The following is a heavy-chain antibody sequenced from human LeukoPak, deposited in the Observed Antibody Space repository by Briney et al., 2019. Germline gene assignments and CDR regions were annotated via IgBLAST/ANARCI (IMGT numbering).Heavy chain of an antibody. V-gene: IGHV3-7*03. J-gene: IGHJ6*04. Sequence: GGSLRLSCAPSGFTFSSYWMSWVRQAPGKGLEWVANIKLDGSEKYYVDSVKGRFTISRDNAKNSLYLQMNSLRAEDTAVYYCARKAYGLDVWGKGTTVTVSS. CDR1: GFTFSSYW. CDR2: IKLDGSEK. CDR3: ARKAYGLDV.